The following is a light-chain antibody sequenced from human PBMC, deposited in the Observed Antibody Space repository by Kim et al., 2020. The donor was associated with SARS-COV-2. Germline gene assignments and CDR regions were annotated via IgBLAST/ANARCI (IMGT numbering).Light chain of an antibody. Sequence: NFMLTQPHSVSESPGKTVTISCTRSSGSIASNYVQWNQQRPGSAPTTVIYEDNQRPSGVPDRFSGSIDSSSNSASLTISGLKTEDEADYYCQSYDSSNWVFGGGTQLTVL. J-gene: IGLJ3*02. V-gene: IGLV6-57*04. CDR3: QSYDSSNWV. CDR2: EDN. CDR1: SGSIASNY.